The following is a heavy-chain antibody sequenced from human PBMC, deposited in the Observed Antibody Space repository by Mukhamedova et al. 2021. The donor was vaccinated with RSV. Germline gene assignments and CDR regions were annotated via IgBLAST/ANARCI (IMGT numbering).Heavy chain of an antibody. V-gene: IGHV6-1*01. CDR3: ARAEGWLDLDF. D-gene: IGHD6-19*01. Sequence: AKWYYDYAMSVKGRITINPDTSKNHFSLQLNSVTPEDTAVYYCARAEGWLDLDFWGQGTLVTVSS. J-gene: IGHJ4*02. CDR2: AKWYY.